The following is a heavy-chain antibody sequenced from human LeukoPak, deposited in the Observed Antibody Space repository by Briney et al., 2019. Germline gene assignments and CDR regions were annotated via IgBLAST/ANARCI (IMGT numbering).Heavy chain of an antibody. CDR2: IRYDETNE. D-gene: IGHD6-25*01. Sequence: PGGSLRLSCAASGFTFSSYGMHWVRQAPGKGLEWVAFIRYDETNEYYADSVKGRFTISRDNSKNTLYLQMNSLRTEDTAVYYCAKDSRAALVGPYYMDVWGKGTTVTVSS. J-gene: IGHJ6*03. CDR3: AKDSRAALVGPYYMDV. CDR1: GFTFSSYG. V-gene: IGHV3-30*02.